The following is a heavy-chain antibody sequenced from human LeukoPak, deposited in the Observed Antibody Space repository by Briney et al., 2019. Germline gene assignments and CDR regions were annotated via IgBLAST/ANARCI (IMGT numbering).Heavy chain of an antibody. Sequence: GSLRLSCAGSGFTFSSYWMSWVRQAPGKGLEWVANIKPDGSDKYYVDSVKGRFTISRDNAKNSLYLQMNSLRAEDTAVYYCAKVPDGYSYGLDYWGQGTLVTVSS. D-gene: IGHD5-18*01. CDR1: GFTFSSYW. CDR3: AKVPDGYSYGLDY. J-gene: IGHJ4*02. CDR2: IKPDGSDK. V-gene: IGHV3-7*02.